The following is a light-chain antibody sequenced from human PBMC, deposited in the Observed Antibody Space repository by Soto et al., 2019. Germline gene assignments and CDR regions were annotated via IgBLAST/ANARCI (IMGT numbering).Light chain of an antibody. CDR1: QDISTY. Sequence: DIQLTQSPSTLSASVGDRLTLTCRASQDISTYLAWYQQKPGQVPKLPIYAVSTLQFGVPSRFSGSGSGTEFTLTIGALHPEDVATYYCQNYNSAPITFGQGTRLEIK. CDR2: AVS. V-gene: IGKV1-27*01. CDR3: QNYNSAPIT. J-gene: IGKJ5*01.